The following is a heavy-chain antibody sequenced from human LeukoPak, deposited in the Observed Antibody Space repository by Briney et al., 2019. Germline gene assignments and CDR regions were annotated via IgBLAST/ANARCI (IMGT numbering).Heavy chain of an antibody. Sequence: PSETLSLTCAVSGYSISSGYYWGWIRQPPGKGLEWIGSIYHSGSTNYNPSLKSRFTISIDTSKNQFSLKLSSVTAADTAVYYCARDRRYCSNGICSYYYMDVWGKGTTVTVSS. V-gene: IGHV4-38-2*02. CDR3: ARDRRYCSNGICSYYYMDV. CDR2: IYHSGST. CDR1: GYSISSGYY. J-gene: IGHJ6*03. D-gene: IGHD2-8*01.